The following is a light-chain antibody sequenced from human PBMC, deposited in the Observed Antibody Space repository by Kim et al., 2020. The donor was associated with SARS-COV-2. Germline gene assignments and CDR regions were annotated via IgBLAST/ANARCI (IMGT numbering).Light chain of an antibody. CDR3: QQYYSTPYT. Sequence: DIVMTQSPDSLAVSLGERATINCKSSQSVLYSSNNKNYLAWYQQKPGQPPKLLIYWASTRESGVPDRFSGSGSGTDFTLTISSLQAEDVAVYYCQQYYSTPYTFGLWTKLAI. CDR2: WAS. CDR1: QSVLYSSNNKNY. V-gene: IGKV4-1*01. J-gene: IGKJ2*01.